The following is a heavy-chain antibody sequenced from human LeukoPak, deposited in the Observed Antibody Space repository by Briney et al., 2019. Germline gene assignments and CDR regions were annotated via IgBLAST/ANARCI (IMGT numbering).Heavy chain of an antibody. D-gene: IGHD1-26*01. J-gene: IGHJ4*02. CDR3: ARAPRGRIVGAASPFDY. CDR2: IYYSGSN. Sequence: SETLSLTCTVSGGSISNYYWSWIRQPPGKGLEWMGYIYYSGSNNYNPSLKSRVTISVDTSKNQFSLKLRSVTAADTAVYYCARAPRGRIVGAASPFDYWGQGTLVTVSS. CDR1: GGSISNYY. V-gene: IGHV4-59*01.